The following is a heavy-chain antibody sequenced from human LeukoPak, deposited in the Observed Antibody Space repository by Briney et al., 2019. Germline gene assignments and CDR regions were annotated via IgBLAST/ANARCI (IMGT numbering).Heavy chain of an antibody. V-gene: IGHV3-48*01. J-gene: IGHJ4*02. D-gene: IGHD3-10*01. CDR2: ISSSSSTI. CDR3: ARAMVRGVNDY. CDR1: GFTFSSYS. Sequence: PGGSLRLSCAASGFTFSSYSMNWVRQAPGKGLEWVSYISSSSSTIYYADSVKGRFTISRDNAKNSLYLQMNSLRAEDTAVYYCARAMVRGVNDYWGQGTLVTVSS.